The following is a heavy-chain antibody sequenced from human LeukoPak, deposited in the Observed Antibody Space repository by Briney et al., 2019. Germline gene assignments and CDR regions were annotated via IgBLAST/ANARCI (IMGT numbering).Heavy chain of an antibody. CDR1: GFTFSSYW. V-gene: IGHV3-7*01. CDR2: IKQDGSEK. CDR3: ARDRVFMVRGVQGYFDY. Sequence: GGSLRLSCAASGFTFSSYWMSWVRQAPGKGLEWVANIKQDGSEKYYVDSVKGRFTISRDNSKNTLYVQMNSLRAEDTAVYYCARDRVFMVRGVQGYFDYWGQGTLVTVSS. D-gene: IGHD3-10*01. J-gene: IGHJ4*02.